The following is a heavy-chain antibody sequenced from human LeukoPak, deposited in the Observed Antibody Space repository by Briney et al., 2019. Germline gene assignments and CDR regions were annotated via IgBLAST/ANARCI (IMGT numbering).Heavy chain of an antibody. CDR2: INASGYTT. D-gene: IGHD1-1*01. V-gene: IGHV3-23*01. Sequence: GGSLRLSCAASGFTFSSCAMSWVRQAPGKGLERVSGINASGYTTNYADSVKGRFTISRDNSKNTLYMQMNSLRAEDTAVYYCAKRCGTTFDEGYDAWGQGTLVTVSS. J-gene: IGHJ5*02. CDR3: AKRCGTTFDEGYDA. CDR1: GFTFSSCA.